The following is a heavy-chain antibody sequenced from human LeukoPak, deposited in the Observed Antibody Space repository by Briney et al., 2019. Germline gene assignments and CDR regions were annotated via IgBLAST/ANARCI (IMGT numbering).Heavy chain of an antibody. CDR1: GGSISSYY. Sequence: SETLSLTYTVSGGSISSYYWSWIRQPAGKGLEWIGRIYTSGSTNYNPSLKSRVTMSVDTSKNQFSLKLSSVTAADTAVYYCARDRILLWFGELSYDPYYFDYWGQGTLVTVSS. D-gene: IGHD3-10*01. CDR2: IYTSGST. V-gene: IGHV4-4*07. CDR3: ARDRILLWFGELSYDPYYFDY. J-gene: IGHJ4*02.